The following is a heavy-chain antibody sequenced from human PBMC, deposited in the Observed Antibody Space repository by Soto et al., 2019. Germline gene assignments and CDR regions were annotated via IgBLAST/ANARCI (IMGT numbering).Heavy chain of an antibody. CDR2: ISYVEIDK. CDR1: GFTFSNYT. D-gene: IGHD3-10*01. CDR3: AGRSGSSDY. J-gene: IGHJ4*02. V-gene: IGHV3-30*04. Sequence: GGSLSLSCAASGFTFSNYTMHWVRPAPGKVLEWVALISYVEIDKYFADAVKGRFTLSRDNSENTLYFPMDSLRAEDTAAYYWAGRSGSSDYWGRGTLVTVSS.